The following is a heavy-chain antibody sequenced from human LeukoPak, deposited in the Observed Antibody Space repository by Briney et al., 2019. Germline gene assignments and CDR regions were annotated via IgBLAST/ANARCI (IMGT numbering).Heavy chain of an antibody. V-gene: IGHV3-53*01. CDR3: ARGSIAAAGYDY. CDR2: IYSGGST. J-gene: IGHJ4*02. Sequence: GGSLRLSCAASGFTVSSNYMNWVRQAPGKGLEWVSVIYSGGSTYYADSVKGRFTISRDNSKNTLYLQMNSLRAEDTAVYYCARGSIAAAGYDYWGQGTLVTVSS. CDR1: GFTVSSNY. D-gene: IGHD6-13*01.